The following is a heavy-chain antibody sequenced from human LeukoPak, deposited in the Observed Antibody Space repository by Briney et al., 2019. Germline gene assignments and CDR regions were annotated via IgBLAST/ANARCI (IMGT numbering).Heavy chain of an antibody. J-gene: IGHJ3*02. Sequence: RGESLKISGKGSGYSFTSYWIGWVRQMPGKGLEWMGIIYPGDSDTRYSPSFQGQVTISADKSISTAYLQWSSLKASDTAMYYCARRLYLGYCSSTSCYIGAFDIWGQGTMVTVSS. CDR1: GYSFTSYW. V-gene: IGHV5-51*01. CDR3: ARRLYLGYCSSTSCYIGAFDI. D-gene: IGHD2-2*02. CDR2: IYPGDSDT.